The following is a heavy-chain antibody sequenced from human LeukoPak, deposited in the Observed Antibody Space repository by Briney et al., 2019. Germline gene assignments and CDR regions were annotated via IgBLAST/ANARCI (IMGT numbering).Heavy chain of an antibody. CDR3: ARKSVAATPRDIVYQYSYMDV. D-gene: IGHD2-15*01. CDR1: GYTFTSYA. CDR2: ISTNTGNP. Sequence: ASVKVSCKASGYTFTSYAMNWVRQAPGQGLEWMGWISTNTGNPTYAQGFTGRFVFSLDTSVSTAYLQISSLRAEDTAVYYCARKSVAATPRDIVYQYSYMDVWGKGTTVTVSS. V-gene: IGHV7-4-1*02. J-gene: IGHJ6*03.